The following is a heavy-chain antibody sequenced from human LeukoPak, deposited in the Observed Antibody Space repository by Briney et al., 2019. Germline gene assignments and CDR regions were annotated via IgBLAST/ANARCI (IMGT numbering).Heavy chain of an antibody. CDR2: IYSGGST. Sequence: GGSLRLSCAASGFTVSSNYMSWVRQAPGKGLEWVSVIYSGGSTYYADSVKGRFTSSRDNSKNTLYLQMNSLRAEDTAVYYCARALHYAAAFDIWGQGAMVTVSS. CDR1: GFTVSSNY. J-gene: IGHJ3*02. D-gene: IGHD3-16*01. V-gene: IGHV3-66*01. CDR3: ARALHYAAAFDI.